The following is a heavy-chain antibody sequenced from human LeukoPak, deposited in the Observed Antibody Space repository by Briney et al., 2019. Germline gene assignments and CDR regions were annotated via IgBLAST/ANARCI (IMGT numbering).Heavy chain of an antibody. CDR1: GGSVSSYY. J-gene: IGHJ4*02. CDR2: ISNSGST. Sequence: PPETLSLTCTVSGGSVSSYYWSWIRQPPGKGLEWIGYISNSGSTNYNPSLKSRVTISIDTSRNQFSLKMSSVTAADTAVYYCARRPSRLFFDYWGPGTLVTVSS. V-gene: IGHV4-59*08. CDR3: ARRPSRLFFDY.